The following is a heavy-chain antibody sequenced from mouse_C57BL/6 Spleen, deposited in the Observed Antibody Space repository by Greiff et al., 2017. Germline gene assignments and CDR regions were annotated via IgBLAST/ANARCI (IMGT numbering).Heavy chain of an antibody. Sequence: QVQLQQSGAELARPGASVKMSCKASGYTFTSYTMHWVKQRPGQGLEWIGYINPTSGYTKYNQKFKDKATLTVDKSSSTAYMQRSSLTSEDSSVYYCARSPPCGTVVATEGAMDYWGQGTSVTVSS. CDR2: INPTSGYT. J-gene: IGHJ4*01. D-gene: IGHD1-1*01. V-gene: IGHV1-4*01. CDR3: ARSPPCGTVVATEGAMDY. CDR1: GYTFTSYT.